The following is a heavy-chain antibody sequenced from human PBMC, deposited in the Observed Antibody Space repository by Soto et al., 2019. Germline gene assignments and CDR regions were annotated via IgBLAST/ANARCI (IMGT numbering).Heavy chain of an antibody. CDR3: ARDGYNYLDY. CDR2: IYYSGST. D-gene: IGHD5-12*01. J-gene: IGHJ4*02. V-gene: IGHV4-59*01. Sequence: QVQLQESGPGLVKPSETLSLTCTVSGGSISSYYWSWIRQPPGKGLEWIGYIYYSGSTNYNPSLKXXVXIXGDTSKNQSSLKLSSVTAADTAVYYCARDGYNYLDYWGQGTLVTVSS. CDR1: GGSISSYY.